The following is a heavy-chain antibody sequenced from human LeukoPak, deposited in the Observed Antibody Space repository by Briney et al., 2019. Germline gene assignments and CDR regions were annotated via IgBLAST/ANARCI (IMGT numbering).Heavy chain of an antibody. V-gene: IGHV3-11*04. CDR1: GFTFSDYY. D-gene: IGHD1-7*01. J-gene: IGHJ6*03. CDR2: ISSSGSTI. Sequence: GGSLRLSCAASGFTFSDYYMSWIRQAPGKGLEWVSYISSSGSTIYYADSVKGRFTISRDNSKNTLYLQMNSLRAEDTAVYYCAKDGSGYNWNYVGHMDVWGKGTTVTVSS. CDR3: AKDGSGYNWNYVGHMDV.